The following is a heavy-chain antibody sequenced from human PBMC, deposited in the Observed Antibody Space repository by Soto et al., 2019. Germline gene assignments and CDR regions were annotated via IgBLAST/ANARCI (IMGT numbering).Heavy chain of an antibody. J-gene: IGHJ4*02. CDR2: ISAYNGHA. Sequence: QVQLVQSGAEVKRPGASVRVSCKASGYTFNTYAISWVRQAPGQGLEWMGWISAYNGHADYAQKFQVRVTMTTDASTNTVSMALRGLRSDDPAVYYCARGRTWGARDFDYWGQGTLVTVSS. V-gene: IGHV1-18*01. CDR3: ARGRTWGARDFDY. D-gene: IGHD3-16*01. CDR1: GYTFNTYA.